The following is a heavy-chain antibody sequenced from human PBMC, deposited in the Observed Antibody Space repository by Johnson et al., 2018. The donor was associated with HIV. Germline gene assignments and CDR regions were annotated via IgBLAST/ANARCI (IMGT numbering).Heavy chain of an antibody. V-gene: IGHV3-66*01. J-gene: IGHJ3*02. CDR3: ARDGHYYDRSGYYYLGAFDI. CDR1: GFTVSSNY. D-gene: IGHD3-22*01. Sequence: VQLVESGGGLVQPGGSLRLSCAASGFTVSSNYMSWVRQAPGKGLEWVSVIYSGGSTYYADSVKGRFTISRDNSKNTLYLQMNSLRAEDTAVYYCARDGHYYDRSGYYYLGAFDIWGQGTMVTVSS. CDR2: IYSGGST.